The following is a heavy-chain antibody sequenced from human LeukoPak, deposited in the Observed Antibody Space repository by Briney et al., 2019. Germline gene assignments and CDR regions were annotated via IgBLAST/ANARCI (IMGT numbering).Heavy chain of an antibody. CDR2: IKQDGSEK. J-gene: IGHJ3*02. CDR1: GFTFSSYW. V-gene: IGHV3-7*01. D-gene: IGHD4-23*01. Sequence: GGSLRLSCAASGFTFSSYWMHWVRQAPGKGLEGVGNIKQDGSEKHYVDSVKGRFTISRDNAKNSLYLEMDNAGAADTAVCYCARDEDGHNSLPFDIWGQGTMVSVSS. CDR3: ARDEDGHNSLPFDI.